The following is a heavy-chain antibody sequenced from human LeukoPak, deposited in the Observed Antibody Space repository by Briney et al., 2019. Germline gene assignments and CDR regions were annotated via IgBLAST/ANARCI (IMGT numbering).Heavy chain of an antibody. D-gene: IGHD6-13*01. J-gene: IGHJ5*02. V-gene: IGHV1-8*01. Sequence: RGASVKVSCKASGYTFTGYDINWVRQATGQGLEWMGWMNPNSGNTGYAQKFQGRVTMTRNTSISTAYMELSSLRSEDTAVYYCARGNGYSSSWYPWDWFDPWGQGTLVTVSS. CDR2: MNPNSGNT. CDR1: GYTFTGYD. CDR3: ARGNGYSSSWYPWDWFDP.